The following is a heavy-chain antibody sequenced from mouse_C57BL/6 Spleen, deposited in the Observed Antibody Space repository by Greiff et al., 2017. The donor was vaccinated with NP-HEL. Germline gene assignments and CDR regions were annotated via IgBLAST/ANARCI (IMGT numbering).Heavy chain of an antibody. CDR3: ARWYGNYGYFDV. Sequence: VKLMESGPELVKPGASVKISCKASGYAFSSSWMNWVKQRPGKGLEWIGRIYPGDGDTNYNGKFKGKATLTADKSSSTAYMQLSSLTSEDSAVYFCARWYGNYGYFDVWGTGTTVTVSS. J-gene: IGHJ1*03. D-gene: IGHD2-10*02. CDR2: IYPGDGDT. V-gene: IGHV1-82*01. CDR1: GYAFSSSW.